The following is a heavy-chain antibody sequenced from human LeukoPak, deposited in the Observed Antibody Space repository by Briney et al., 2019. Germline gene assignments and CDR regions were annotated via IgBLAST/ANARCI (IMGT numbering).Heavy chain of an antibody. D-gene: IGHD6-19*01. CDR3: ARDREYSSGWPYYYYYMDV. V-gene: IGHV4-38-2*02. CDR1: GYSISSGYY. Sequence: SETLSLTCTVSGYSISSGYYWGWIRQPPGKGLEWIGSIYRSGSTYHNPSLKSRVTISVDTSKNQFSLKLSSVTAADTAVYYRARDREYSSGWPYYYYYMDVWGKGTTVTISS. CDR2: IYRSGST. J-gene: IGHJ6*03.